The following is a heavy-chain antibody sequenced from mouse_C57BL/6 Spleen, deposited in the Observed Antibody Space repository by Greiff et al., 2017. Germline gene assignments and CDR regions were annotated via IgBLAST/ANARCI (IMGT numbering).Heavy chain of an antibody. D-gene: IGHD1-1*01. J-gene: IGHJ1*03. CDR1: GYAFSSSW. CDR2: IYPGDGDT. V-gene: IGHV1-82*01. CDR3: AREGSSYGYFDV. Sequence: QVQLQQSGPELVKPGASVKISYKASGYAFSSSWMNWVKQRPGKGLEWIGRIYPGDGDTNYNGKFKGKATLTADKSSSTAYMQLSSLTSEDSAVYFCAREGSSYGYFDVWGTGTTVTVSS.